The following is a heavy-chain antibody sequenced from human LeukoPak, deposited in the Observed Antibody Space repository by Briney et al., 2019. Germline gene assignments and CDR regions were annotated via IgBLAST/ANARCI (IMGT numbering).Heavy chain of an antibody. V-gene: IGHV4-59*01. CDR1: GGSISSYY. CDR2: IYYSGST. Sequence: SKTLSLTCTVSGGSISSYYWSWIRQPPGKGLEWIGYIYYSGSTNYNPSLKSRVTISVETSKNQFSLKLKSVTAADTAVYYCARGGYYGSGNDFRFDPWGQGTLVTVSS. CDR3: ARGGYYGSGNDFRFDP. D-gene: IGHD3-10*01. J-gene: IGHJ5*02.